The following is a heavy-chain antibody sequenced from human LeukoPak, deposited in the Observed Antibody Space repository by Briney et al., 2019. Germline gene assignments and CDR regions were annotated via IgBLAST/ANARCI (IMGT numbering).Heavy chain of an antibody. V-gene: IGHV4-4*07. CDR1: GGSISGYY. Sequence: NPSETLSLTCTVSGGSISGYYWSWIRQPAGKGLEWIGRIFASGSAIYNPSLLSRVTMSVDTSKNQFSLKLTSVTAADTAVYYCARGIDMVRGLSFYSLDVWGQGTTVTVSS. J-gene: IGHJ6*02. D-gene: IGHD3-10*01. CDR3: ARGIDMVRGLSFYSLDV. CDR2: IFASGSA.